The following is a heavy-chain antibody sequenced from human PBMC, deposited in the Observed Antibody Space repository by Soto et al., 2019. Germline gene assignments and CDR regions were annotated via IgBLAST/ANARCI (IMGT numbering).Heavy chain of an antibody. Sequence: SETLSLTCTVTSGSISSNNWWSWVRQSPGKGLEWIGEIYHGGSTNYNPSLMNRLTISLDKSRNQFSLRLTSVTAADTAVYNXXXEXXXXXXRXPFXIXXQGT. V-gene: IGHV4-4*02. CDR3: XXEXXXXXXRXPFXI. D-gene: IGHD3-10*01. J-gene: IGHJ3*02. CDR2: IYHGGST. CDR1: SGSISSNNW.